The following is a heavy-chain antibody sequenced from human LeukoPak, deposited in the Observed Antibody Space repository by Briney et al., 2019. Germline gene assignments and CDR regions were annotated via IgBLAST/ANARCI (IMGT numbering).Heavy chain of an antibody. CDR1: GGSISSGDYY. CDR2: IYYSGST. Sequence: SETLSLTCTVSGGSISSGDYYWSWIRQPPGKSLEWIGYIYYSGSTHYNPSLNSRVTISVDTSKNQFSLKLSSVTAADTAVYYCASRGRYWFDPWGQGTLVTVSS. V-gene: IGHV4-30-4*08. J-gene: IGHJ5*02. CDR3: ASRGRYWFDP.